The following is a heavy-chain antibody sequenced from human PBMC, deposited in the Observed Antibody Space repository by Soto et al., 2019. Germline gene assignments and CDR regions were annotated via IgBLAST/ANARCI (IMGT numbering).Heavy chain of an antibody. D-gene: IGHD3-3*02. J-gene: IGHJ4*02. Sequence: ASVKVSCKASGCSFFSYYIHWVRQAPGQGLEWMGRFLASGGNTDYAQRFRGRVSMTRDTSTTNTVSLELTSLTSDDTAVYYCARGGATIFGVIDSWGQGTRVTVSS. CDR2: FLASGGNT. CDR1: GCSFFSYY. CDR3: ARGGATIFGVIDS. V-gene: IGHV1-46*01.